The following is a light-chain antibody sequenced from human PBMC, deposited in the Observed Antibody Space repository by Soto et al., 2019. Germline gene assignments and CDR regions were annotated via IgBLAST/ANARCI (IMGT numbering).Light chain of an antibody. V-gene: IGLV2-14*01. J-gene: IGLJ2*01. CDR1: SSDVGGYNY. CDR3: SSYTSSSPLV. CDR2: EVS. Sequence: QSALTQPASVSGSPGQSITISCTITSSDVGGYNYVSWYQQHPGKAPQLMIYEVSNRPSGVSNRFSGSKSGNTASLTISGLQADDEADYYCSSYTSSSPLVFGGGTKLTVL.